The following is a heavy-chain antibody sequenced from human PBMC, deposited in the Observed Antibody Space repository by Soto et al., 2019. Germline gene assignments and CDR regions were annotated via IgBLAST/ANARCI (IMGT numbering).Heavy chain of an antibody. CDR2: ITEDGSGT. D-gene: IGHD2-8*01. Sequence: LRLSCATSGFTFSSYPIHWVRQAPGKGPVWVSRITEDGSGTTYADSVKGRFTVTRDNAKNTMYLQMSGLGAEDTAVYHCVRGTNGWRGMDYWGQGTLVTAPQ. CDR1: GFTFSSYP. CDR3: VRGTNGWRGMDY. J-gene: IGHJ4*02. V-gene: IGHV3-74*01.